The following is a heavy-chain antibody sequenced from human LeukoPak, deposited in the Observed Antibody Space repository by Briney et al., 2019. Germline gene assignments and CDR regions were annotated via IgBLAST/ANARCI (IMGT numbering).Heavy chain of an antibody. D-gene: IGHD5-24*01. CDR1: GFTLSSYA. V-gene: IGHV3-30-3*01. Sequence: PGGSLRLSCAASGFTLSSYAMHWVRQAPGKGLEWVAVISYDGNNKYYADSVKGRFTISRDNSKNTLYLQMNSLRAEDTAVYYCARDSGEMATTYVFDYWGQGTLVTVSS. CDR3: ARDSGEMATTYVFDY. CDR2: ISYDGNNK. J-gene: IGHJ4*02.